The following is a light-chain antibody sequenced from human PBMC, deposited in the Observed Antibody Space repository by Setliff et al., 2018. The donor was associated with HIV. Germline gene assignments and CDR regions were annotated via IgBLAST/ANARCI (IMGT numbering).Light chain of an antibody. CDR3: CSYAGSYTHV. V-gene: IGLV2-11*01. J-gene: IGLJ1*01. Sequence: ALTQPRSMSGSPGQSVTISCTGTSSDVDAYDYVSWYQHHPGKAPKLLIYDVSERPSGVPDRFSGSKSGNTASLTISGLQAEDEADYYCCSYAGSYTHVFGTGTKVTVL. CDR2: DVS. CDR1: SSDVDAYDY.